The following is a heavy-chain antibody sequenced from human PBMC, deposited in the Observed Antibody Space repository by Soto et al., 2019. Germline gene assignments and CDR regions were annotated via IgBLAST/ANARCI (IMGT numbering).Heavy chain of an antibody. CDR2: IYYSGST. J-gene: IGHJ2*01. Sequence: QLQLQESGPGLVKPSETLSLTCTVSGGSISSSSYYWGWIRQPPGKGLEWIGSIYYSGSTYYNPSLKSRVTISVDTSKNQFSLKLSSVTAADTAVYYCARHPPGSSRDWYFDLWGRGTLVTVSS. CDR1: GGSISSSSYY. V-gene: IGHV4-39*01. CDR3: ARHPPGSSRDWYFDL. D-gene: IGHD3-10*01.